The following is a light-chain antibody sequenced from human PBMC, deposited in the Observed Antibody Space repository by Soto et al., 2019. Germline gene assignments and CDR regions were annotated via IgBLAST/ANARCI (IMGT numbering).Light chain of an antibody. J-gene: IGKJ1*01. Sequence: DIPMTQSPSTLSASVGDRVTITCRASESISSWLAWYQQKPGKAPRLLNYAASRLGSGVPSRFSGSGSGTEFTLTISSLQPDDLATYYCQQYYSYSKTFGQGTKVEV. CDR2: AAS. CDR3: QQYYSYSKT. V-gene: IGKV1-5*01. CDR1: ESISSW.